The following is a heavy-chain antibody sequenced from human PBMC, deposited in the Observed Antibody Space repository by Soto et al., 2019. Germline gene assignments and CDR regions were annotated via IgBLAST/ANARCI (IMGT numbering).Heavy chain of an antibody. Sequence: PSETLSLTCAVSGGSFTSNNWWTWVRQPPGQGLEWIGETYRTGSTNYNPSLKSRVTISLDKSENQFSLKVTSLTAADTAVYYCESRDPGTSVDYWGQGTSVTVYS. D-gene: IGHD1-7*01. J-gene: IGHJ4*02. CDR3: ESRDPGTSVDY. V-gene: IGHV4-4*02. CDR1: GGSFTSNNW. CDR2: TYRTGST.